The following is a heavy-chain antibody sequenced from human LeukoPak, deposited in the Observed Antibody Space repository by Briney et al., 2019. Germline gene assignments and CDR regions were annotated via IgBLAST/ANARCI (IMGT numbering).Heavy chain of an antibody. D-gene: IGHD3-10*01. CDR2: ISYSWRT. Sequence: SETLSLTCTVSGGSISSYYWSWIRQPPGKGLEWIGYISYSWRTRYTPSLKSRVTISVDTSKNQLSLQLSSVTAADTAVYYCARCITMVRGVIPPPDYWGQGTLVT. CDR3: ARCITMVRGVIPPPDY. CDR1: GGSISSYY. V-gene: IGHV4-59*01. J-gene: IGHJ4*02.